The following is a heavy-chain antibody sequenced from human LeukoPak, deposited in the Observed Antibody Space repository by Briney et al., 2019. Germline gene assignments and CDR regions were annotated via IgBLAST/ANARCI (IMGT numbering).Heavy chain of an antibody. CDR2: ISSSGSDL. D-gene: IGHD6-13*01. CDR3: ARDRGTRGSSWFDY. J-gene: IGHJ4*02. V-gene: IGHV3-21*06. Sequence: AGGSLRLSCAASGFTFRSYSMNWVRQAPGKGLEWVSCISSSGSDLYYADSVKGRFTISRDSAKNLLYLQMNSLRADDTAVYYCARDRGTRGSSWFDYWGQGTLVTVSS. CDR1: GFTFRSYS.